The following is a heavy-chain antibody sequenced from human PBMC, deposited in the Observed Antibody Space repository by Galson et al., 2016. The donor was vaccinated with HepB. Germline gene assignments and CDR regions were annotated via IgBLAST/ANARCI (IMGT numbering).Heavy chain of an antibody. CDR3: AGAMWTTPLYFEY. CDR2: IRVYNGDT. J-gene: IGHJ4*02. V-gene: IGHV1-18*01. Sequence: SVKVSCKASGYSFTSYSLSWVRQAPRQGLEWMAWIRVYNGDTNYAQELQGRVTMTTDTSTSTAYMELRSLKSDDTAVYYCAGAMWTTPLYFEYWGQGTLVTVSS. CDR1: GYSFTSYS. D-gene: IGHD1-14*01.